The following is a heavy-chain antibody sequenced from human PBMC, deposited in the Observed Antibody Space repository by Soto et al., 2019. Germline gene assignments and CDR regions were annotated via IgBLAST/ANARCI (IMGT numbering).Heavy chain of an antibody. CDR1: GITFIYAW. Sequence: EVQLVESGGGLVKPGGSLRLSCAASGITFIYAWMDWVRQAPGKRLEWVGRIKSQAGGGTIDYADSVKGRFTISRDNARNSLYLQMNSLRAEDTAVYYCARFRRDGYNLDYWGQGTLVTVSS. D-gene: IGHD5-12*01. CDR3: ARFRRDGYNLDY. CDR2: IKSQAGGGTI. J-gene: IGHJ4*02. V-gene: IGHV3-15*07.